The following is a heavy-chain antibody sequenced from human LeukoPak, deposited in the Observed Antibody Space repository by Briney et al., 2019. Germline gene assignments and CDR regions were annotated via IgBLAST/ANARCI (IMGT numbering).Heavy chain of an antibody. J-gene: IGHJ4*02. D-gene: IGHD3-10*01. CDR1: GGSVSSGSYY. V-gene: IGHV4-61*01. Sequence: SETLSLTCTVSGGSVSSGSYYWSWIRQPPGKGLEWIGYIYYSGSTNYNPSLKSRVTISVDTSKNQFSLKLSSVTAADTAVYYCARVITTVRGVILTYFDYWGQGTLVTVSS. CDR2: IYYSGST. CDR3: ARVITTVRGVILTYFDY.